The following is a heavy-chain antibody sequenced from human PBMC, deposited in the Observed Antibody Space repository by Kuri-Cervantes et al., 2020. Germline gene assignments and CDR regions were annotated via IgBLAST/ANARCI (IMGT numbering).Heavy chain of an antibody. V-gene: IGHV1-69*06. J-gene: IGHJ5*02. D-gene: IGHD2-15*01. CDR3: ARASRCYCSGGSCYSTLSCWFDP. CDR1: GGTFSSYA. Sequence: SVKVSCKASGGTFSSYAISWVRQAPGQGLEWMGGIIPIFGTANYAQKFQGRVTITADKSTSTAYMELSSLRAEDTAVYYCARASRCYCSGGSCYSTLSCWFDPWGQGTLVTVSS. CDR2: IIPIFGTA.